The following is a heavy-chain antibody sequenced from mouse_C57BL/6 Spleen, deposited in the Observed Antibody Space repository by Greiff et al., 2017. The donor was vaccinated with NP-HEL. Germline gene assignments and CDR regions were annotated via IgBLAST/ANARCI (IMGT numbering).Heavy chain of an antibody. CDR2: ISSGSSTI. V-gene: IGHV5-17*01. CDR1: GFTFRDYG. J-gene: IGHJ3*01. D-gene: IGHD1-1*01. CDR3: ARKVYYGSSYGFAY. Sequence: EVQRVESGGGLVKPGGSLKLSCAASGFTFRDYGMHWVRQAPEKGLEWVAYISSGSSTIYYADTVKGRFTISRDNAKNTLFLQMTSLRSEDTAMYYCARKVYYGSSYGFAYWGQGTLVTVSA.